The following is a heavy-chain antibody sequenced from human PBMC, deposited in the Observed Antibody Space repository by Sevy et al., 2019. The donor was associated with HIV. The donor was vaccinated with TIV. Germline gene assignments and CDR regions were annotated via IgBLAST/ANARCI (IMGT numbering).Heavy chain of an antibody. D-gene: IGHD3-16*02. CDR1: GFTFSSYG. CDR2: IRYDGSNK. CDR3: AKDVSHYYDYIWGSYRTDYYYGMDV. J-gene: IGHJ6*02. Sequence: GGSLRLSCAASGFTFSSYGMHWVRQAPGKGLEWVAFIRYDGSNKYYADSVKGRFTISRDNSKNTLYLQMNSLRVEDTAVYYCAKDVSHYYDYIWGSYRTDYYYGMDVWGQGTTVTVSS. V-gene: IGHV3-30*02.